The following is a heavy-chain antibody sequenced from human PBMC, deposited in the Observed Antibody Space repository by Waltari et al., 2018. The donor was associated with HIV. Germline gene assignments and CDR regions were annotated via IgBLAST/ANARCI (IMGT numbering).Heavy chain of an antibody. CDR2: KKPNGGGE. Sequence: QVQLVQSGAEVKKPGASVKVSCRASGYTFTGYYMHWVRPAPGQGLEWMGGKKPNGGGENYAHKFEGRVNMTRDTASSTAYMELSRLGSDDTAVYCCARDLFGGKVPVDPWGQGTLVTVSS. CDR1: GYTFTGYY. CDR3: ARDLFGGKVPVDP. D-gene: IGHD3-16*01. J-gene: IGHJ5*02. V-gene: IGHV1-2*07.